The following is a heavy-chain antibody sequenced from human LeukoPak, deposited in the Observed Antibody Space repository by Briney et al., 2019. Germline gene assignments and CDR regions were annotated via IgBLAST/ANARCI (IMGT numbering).Heavy chain of an antibody. Sequence: GGSLRLSCAASGFTFSSYAMSWVRQAPGKGLEWVSGISWNSGSIGYADSVKGRFTISRDNAKNSLYLQMNSLRAEDTAVYYCARDKGYSGLNWFDPWGQGTLVTVSS. J-gene: IGHJ5*02. CDR1: GFTFSSYA. V-gene: IGHV3-9*01. D-gene: IGHD5-12*01. CDR3: ARDKGYSGLNWFDP. CDR2: ISWNSGSI.